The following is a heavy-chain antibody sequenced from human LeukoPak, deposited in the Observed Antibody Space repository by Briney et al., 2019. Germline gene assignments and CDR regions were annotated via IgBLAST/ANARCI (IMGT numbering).Heavy chain of an antibody. J-gene: IGHJ4*02. CDR2: ISGSADIT. Sequence: GGSLRLSCAASGFTFATYAMSWVRQPPGKGLEWVSSISGSADITYYADSVKGRFTISRDNSKNTLYLQMNSLRAEDTAVYYCARDRTRYGDYAVLWGQGTLVTVSS. CDR1: GFTFATYA. D-gene: IGHD4-17*01. CDR3: ARDRTRYGDYAVL. V-gene: IGHV3-23*01.